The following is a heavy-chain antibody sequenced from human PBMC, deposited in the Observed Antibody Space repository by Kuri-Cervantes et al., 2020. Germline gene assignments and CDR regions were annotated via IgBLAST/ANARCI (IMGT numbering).Heavy chain of an antibody. CDR1: GFTFSSYW. Sequence: GESLKISCAASGFTFSSYWMSWVRQAPGKGLEWVANIKQDGSEKYYVDSVKGRFTISRDNAKNSLYLQMNSLRAEDTAVYYCARDRGGYCSGGSCYGPEYFFDYWGQGALVTVSS. D-gene: IGHD2-15*01. CDR3: ARDRGGYCSGGSCYGPEYFFDY. J-gene: IGHJ4*02. V-gene: IGHV3-7*01. CDR2: IKQDGSEK.